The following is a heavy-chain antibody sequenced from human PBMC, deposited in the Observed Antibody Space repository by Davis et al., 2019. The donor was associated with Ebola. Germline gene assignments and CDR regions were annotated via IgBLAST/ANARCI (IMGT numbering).Heavy chain of an antibody. V-gene: IGHV3-30-3*01. J-gene: IGHJ3*02. Sequence: GESLKISCAASGFTFSSYAMHWVRQAPGKGLEWVAVISYDGSNKYYADSVKGRFTISRDNSKNTLYLQMNSLRAEDTAVYYCARDGFLEWLKGAFDIWGQGTMVTVSS. CDR2: ISYDGSNK. D-gene: IGHD3-3*01. CDR3: ARDGFLEWLKGAFDI. CDR1: GFTFSSYA.